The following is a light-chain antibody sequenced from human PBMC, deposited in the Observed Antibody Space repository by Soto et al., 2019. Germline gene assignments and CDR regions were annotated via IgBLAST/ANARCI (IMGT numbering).Light chain of an antibody. CDR1: QSFSSN. Sequence: EIGVAHSPATLSVSRGESATLSWRASQSFSSNLAWYQQKPGQAPRLLIYGASTRATGVPARFSGSGSGTEFTLTISSLQPEDFATYYCQHANIFPRAFGQGTNVDIK. V-gene: IGKV3-15*01. CDR3: QHANIFPRA. J-gene: IGKJ1*01. CDR2: GAS.